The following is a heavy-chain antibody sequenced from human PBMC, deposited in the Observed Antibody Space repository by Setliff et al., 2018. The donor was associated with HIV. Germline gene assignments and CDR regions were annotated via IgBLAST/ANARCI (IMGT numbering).Heavy chain of an antibody. CDR2: VNPTSGDA. J-gene: IGHJ6*02. CDR3: ARHFGLSASGKYYYYYGMDI. V-gene: IGHV1-2*02. Sequence: ASVKVSCKASGYTFTGHYLHWVRQAPGQGLEWPGWVNPTSGDAIYAQNFQGRVTMTRDTSINAAYMELRGLRSDDTAVYYCARHFGLSASGKYYYYYGMDIWGQGATVTVSS. CDR1: GYTFTGHY. D-gene: IGHD3-10*01.